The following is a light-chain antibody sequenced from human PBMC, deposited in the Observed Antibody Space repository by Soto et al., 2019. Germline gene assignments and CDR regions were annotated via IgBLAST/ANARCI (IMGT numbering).Light chain of an antibody. V-gene: IGKV1-5*03. CDR3: LQYNSDSRT. CDR2: EAS. Sequence: DIQMTQSPSTLSASVGDRVTITCRASQSISSWLAWYQQKPGKAPKLLIYEASSLKSGVPSTFSGSGSGTEFTLTISSLQPDDFATYYCLQYNSDSRTFGQGTKV. CDR1: QSISSW. J-gene: IGKJ1*01.